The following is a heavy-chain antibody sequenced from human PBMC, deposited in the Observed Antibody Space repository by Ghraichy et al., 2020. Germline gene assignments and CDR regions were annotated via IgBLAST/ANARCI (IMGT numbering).Heavy chain of an antibody. CDR3: ARGVGKQWLVKYYYYYMDV. V-gene: IGHV1-46*03. CDR2: INPSGGST. D-gene: IGHD6-19*01. CDR1: GYTFTSYY. J-gene: IGHJ6*03. Sequence: VSCKASGYTFTSYYMHWVRQAPGQGLEWMGIINPSGGSTSYAQKFQGRVTMTRDTSTSTVYMELSSLRSEDTAVYYCARGVGKQWLVKYYYYYMDVWGKGTTVTVSS.